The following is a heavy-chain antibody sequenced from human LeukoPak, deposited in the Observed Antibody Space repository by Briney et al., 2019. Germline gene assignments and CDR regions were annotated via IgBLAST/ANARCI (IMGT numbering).Heavy chain of an antibody. V-gene: IGHV4-34*01. CDR2: INQSGST. J-gene: IGHJ4*02. CDR3: ARGRRFTYYYDSSGTNLFDY. D-gene: IGHD3-22*01. Sequence: SETLSLTCAVYGGSLSGFYWSWIRQSPGKGLEWIGEINQSGSTNYNPSLKGRVTISVDTSKNQFSLKLSSVTAADTAVYYCARGRRFTYYYDSSGTNLFDYWGQGTLVTVSS. CDR1: GGSLSGFY.